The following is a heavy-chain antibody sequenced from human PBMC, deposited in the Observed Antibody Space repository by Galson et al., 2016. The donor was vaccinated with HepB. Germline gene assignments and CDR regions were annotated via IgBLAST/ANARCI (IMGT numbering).Heavy chain of an antibody. D-gene: IGHD3-10*01. CDR1: GVSVSENF. CDR3: AREYYGTGRGDFDY. Sequence: SLRLSCAASGVSVSENFLTWVRQAPGKGLEWIASISCSSRHIFYADSLRGRFTISRDDSDNSVYLQMDSRRVEDTAVYYCAREYYGTGRGDFDYWGQGTLVTVSS. V-gene: IGHV3-21*01. J-gene: IGHJ4*02. CDR2: ISCSSRHI.